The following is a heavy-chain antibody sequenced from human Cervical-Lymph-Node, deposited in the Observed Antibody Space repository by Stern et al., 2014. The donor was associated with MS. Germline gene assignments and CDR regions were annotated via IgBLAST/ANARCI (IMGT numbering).Heavy chain of an antibody. V-gene: IGHV3-7*01. CDR1: PSTFSSFW. Sequence: EXQLVESGGGLVQPGGSLRLSCVVSPSTFSSFWMSWVRQAPGKGLECVANIYRDGSETSYVDSVKGRFTISRYNARNSLSLQMNSPRXXXXXIYYCVRAPNDNHNYWGQGTLVTVSS. CDR2: IYRDGSET. CDR3: VRAPNDNHNY. J-gene: IGHJ4*02. D-gene: IGHD1-14*01.